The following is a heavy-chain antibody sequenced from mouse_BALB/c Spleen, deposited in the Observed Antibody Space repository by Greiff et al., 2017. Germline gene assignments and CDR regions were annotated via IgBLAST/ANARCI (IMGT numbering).Heavy chain of an antibody. Sequence: EVQLVESGGGLVQPGGSRKLSCAASGFSFSSFGMHWVRQAPEKGLEWVAYISSGSSIIYYTDTVKGRFTISRDNPKNTLFLQMTSLRSEDTAMSYCARDNYYDGSTRDFDYWGQGTTLTVSS. CDR2: ISSGSSII. V-gene: IGHV5-17*02. CDR3: ARDNYYDGSTRDFDY. D-gene: IGHD1-1*01. CDR1: GFSFSSFG. J-gene: IGHJ2*01.